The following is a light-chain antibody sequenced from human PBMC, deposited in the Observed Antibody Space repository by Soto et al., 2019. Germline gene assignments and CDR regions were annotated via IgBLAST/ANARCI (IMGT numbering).Light chain of an antibody. Sequence: EILLTQSPDTLSLSPGERATLSCRASQSVSSNYLAWYQQKPGQAPRLLIYGASSRATGIPDGFSGSGSGTDFTLTIARLESEDFAVYFCQQYGDLPWTFGQGTKGDIK. CDR1: QSVSSNY. J-gene: IGKJ1*01. CDR2: GAS. CDR3: QQYGDLPWT. V-gene: IGKV3-20*01.